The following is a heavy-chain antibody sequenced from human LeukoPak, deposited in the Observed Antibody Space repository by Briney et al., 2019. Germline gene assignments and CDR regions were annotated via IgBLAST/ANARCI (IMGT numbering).Heavy chain of an antibody. V-gene: IGHV4-4*07. D-gene: IGHD4-17*01. CDR3: ARGTTVTADYYYYYMDV. CDR1: GGSISSYY. Sequence: SETLSLTCTVSGGSISSYYWSWIRQPAGKGLEWIGRIYTSGSTNYNPSLKSRVTISVDKSKNQFSLKLSSVTAADTAVYYCARGTTVTADYYYYYMDVWGKGTTVTVSS. CDR2: IYTSGST. J-gene: IGHJ6*03.